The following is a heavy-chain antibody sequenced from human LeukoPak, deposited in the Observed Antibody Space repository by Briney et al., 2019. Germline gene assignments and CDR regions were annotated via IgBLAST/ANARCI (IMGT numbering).Heavy chain of an antibody. J-gene: IGHJ2*01. CDR2: INSDGRGI. Sequence: PGGSLRLSCAASGFTFGNYWMHWVRQAPGKGLVWVSRINSDGRGISYAGSVKGRFTISRDNAKNTLYLQMNSLRAEDAAVYYCAREARGDDYFDLWGRGTLVTVSS. D-gene: IGHD4-17*01. CDR3: AREARGDDYFDL. CDR1: GFTFGNYW. V-gene: IGHV3-74*01.